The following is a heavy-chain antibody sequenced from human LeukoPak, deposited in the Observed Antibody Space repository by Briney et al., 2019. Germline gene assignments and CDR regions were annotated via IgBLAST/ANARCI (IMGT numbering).Heavy chain of an antibody. J-gene: IGHJ4*02. CDR3: ARDASALY. CDR2: ISGSGGST. V-gene: IGHV3-23*01. D-gene: IGHD2-2*01. CDR1: GFTFSSYG. Sequence: GGSLRLSCAASGFTFSSYGMSWVRQAPGKGLEWVSAISGSGGSTYYADSVKGRFTISRDNARDSLYLQMNSLRDDDTSVYFCARDASALYWGRGTLVTVSS.